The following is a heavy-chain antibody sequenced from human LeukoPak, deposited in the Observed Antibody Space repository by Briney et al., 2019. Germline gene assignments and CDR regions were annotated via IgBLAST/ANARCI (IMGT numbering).Heavy chain of an antibody. D-gene: IGHD3-3*01. J-gene: IGHJ3*02. CDR3: ARDSNYDFWSGYYWTHDAFDI. CDR2: ISAYNGNT. CDR1: GYTFTSYG. Sequence: ASVKVSCKASGYTFTSYGISWVRQAPGQGLEWMGWISAYNGNTNYAQKLQGRVTMTTDTSTSTAYMELRSLRSDDLAVYYCARDSNYDFWSGYYWTHDAFDIWGQGTMVTVSS. V-gene: IGHV1-18*03.